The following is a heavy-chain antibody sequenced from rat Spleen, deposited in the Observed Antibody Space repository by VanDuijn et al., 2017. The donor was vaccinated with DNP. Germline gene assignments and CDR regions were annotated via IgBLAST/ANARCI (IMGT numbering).Heavy chain of an antibody. D-gene: IGHD1-7*01. V-gene: IGHV3-1*01. Sequence: EVQLQESGPGLVKPSQSLSLTCSVTGSSITSNYWGWIRQFPGNKMEYIGHISSSGCTDYNPSLKSRISITRDTSRNHFFLHLISVTTEDTATYYCARWTRYFDYWGQGVMVTVSS. J-gene: IGHJ2*01. CDR1: GSSITSNY. CDR3: ARWTRYFDY. CDR2: ISSSGCT.